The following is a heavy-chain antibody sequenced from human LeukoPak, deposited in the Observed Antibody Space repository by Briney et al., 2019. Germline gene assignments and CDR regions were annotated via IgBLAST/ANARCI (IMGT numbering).Heavy chain of an antibody. CDR2: IYYSGST. CDR1: GGSITSSNYF. CDR3: ARDSCSSTSCRRKFDN. Sequence: SETLSLTCTVSGGSITSSNYFWGWIRQSPGKGVEWIGSIYYSGSTYYNPSLKSRVTISVETSKIQFSLKLSSVTAADSAVYYCARDSCSSTSCRRKFDNWGQGTLVTVSS. D-gene: IGHD2-2*01. V-gene: IGHV4-39*07. J-gene: IGHJ4*02.